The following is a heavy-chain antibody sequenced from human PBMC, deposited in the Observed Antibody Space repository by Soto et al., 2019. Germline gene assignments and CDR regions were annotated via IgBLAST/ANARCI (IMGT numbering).Heavy chain of an antibody. V-gene: IGHV5-51*01. CDR2: IYPGDSDT. D-gene: IGHD4-4*01. CDR1: GYSFTNYW. CDR3: ARRGYNNYDLDS. J-gene: IGHJ4*02. Sequence: GESLKISCKGFGYSFTNYWIGWVRQMPGKGLEWMGIIYPGDSDTTYSPSFRGQVTISADKSLNTAYLQWSSLKASDTAMYYCARRGYNNYDLDSWGQGTLVTVSS.